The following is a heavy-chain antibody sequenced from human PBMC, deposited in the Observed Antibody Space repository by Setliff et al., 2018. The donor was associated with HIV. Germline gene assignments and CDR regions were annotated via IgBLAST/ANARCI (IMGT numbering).Heavy chain of an antibody. J-gene: IGHJ4*01. D-gene: IGHD6-13*01. Sequence: ASVKVSCKVSGFTFTDHFIHWVRQAPGKGLEWMGLIDPEDEKTIYAEKFQGRVTITADASTNLVYMDLSGLRSEDTAIYYCAALAAAHPFDYWGQGTLVTVSS. CDR1: GFTFTDHF. V-gene: IGHV1-69-2*01. CDR3: AALAAAHPFDY. CDR2: IDPEDEKT.